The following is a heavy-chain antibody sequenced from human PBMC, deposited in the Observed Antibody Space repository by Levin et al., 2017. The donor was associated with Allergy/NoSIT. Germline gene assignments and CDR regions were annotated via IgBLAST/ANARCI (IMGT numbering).Heavy chain of an antibody. V-gene: IGHV3-33*01. CDR1: GFTLSSYA. D-gene: IGHD5-18*01. J-gene: IGHJ6*03. CDR3: ARGDTALYYYHMDV. Sequence: GGSLRLSCTASGFTLSSYAMHWVRQTPGKGLEWVAIIWSDGSKKYYSDSVQGRFTISRDNPKNTLDLQMNSLRAEDTAIYYCARGDTALYYYHMDVWGKGTTVTVSS. CDR2: IWSDGSKK.